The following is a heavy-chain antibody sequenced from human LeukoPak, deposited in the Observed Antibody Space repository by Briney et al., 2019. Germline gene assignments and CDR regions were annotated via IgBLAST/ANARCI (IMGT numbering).Heavy chain of an antibody. CDR1: GFTFSSYW. Sequence: GGSLRLSCAASGFTFSSYWMSWVRQAPGKGLEWVANIKQDGSEKYYVDSVKGRFTISRDNAKNSLYLQMNSLRAEDTAVYYCAREKGSSWYNPLFDYWGQGTLVTVSS. V-gene: IGHV3-7*01. CDR2: IKQDGSEK. CDR3: AREKGSSWYNPLFDY. D-gene: IGHD6-13*01. J-gene: IGHJ4*02.